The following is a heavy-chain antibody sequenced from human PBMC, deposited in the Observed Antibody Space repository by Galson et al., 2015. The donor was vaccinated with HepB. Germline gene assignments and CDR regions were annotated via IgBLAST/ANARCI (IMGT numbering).Heavy chain of an antibody. CDR1: GYSFTSYW. Sequence: QSGAEVKKPGESLKISCKGSGYSFTSYWIGWVRQMPGKGLEWMGIIYPGDSDTRYSPSFQGQVTISADKSISTAYLQWSSLKASDTAMYYCAIPDRRDGYENAFDIWGQGTMVTVSS. CDR3: AIPDRRDGYENAFDI. J-gene: IGHJ3*02. CDR2: IYPGDSDT. D-gene: IGHD5-24*01. V-gene: IGHV5-51*03.